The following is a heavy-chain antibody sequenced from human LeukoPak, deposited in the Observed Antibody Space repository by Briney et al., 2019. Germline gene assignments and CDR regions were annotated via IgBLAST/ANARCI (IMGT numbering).Heavy chain of an antibody. J-gene: IGHJ3*02. Sequence: GGSLRLSCAASGFTSSSYSMNWVRQAPGKGLEWVSYISSSSSTIYYADSVKGRFTISRDNAKNSLYLQMNSLRAEDTAVYYCARNSGYSSSWYLWTNAFDIWGQGTMVTVSS. CDR3: ARNSGYSSSWYLWTNAFDI. V-gene: IGHV3-48*04. D-gene: IGHD6-13*01. CDR1: GFTSSSYS. CDR2: ISSSSSTI.